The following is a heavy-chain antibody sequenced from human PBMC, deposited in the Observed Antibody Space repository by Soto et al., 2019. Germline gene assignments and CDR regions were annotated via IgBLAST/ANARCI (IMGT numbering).Heavy chain of an antibody. D-gene: IGHD3-22*01. CDR3: AREGYYYDSSGYYSRAFDI. V-gene: IGHV3-33*01. Sequence: QVQLVESGGGVVQPGRSLRLSCAASGFTFSSYGMHWVRQAPGKGLEWVAVTWYDGSNKYYADSVKGRFTISRDNSKNTLYLQMNSLRAEDTAVYYCAREGYYYDSSGYYSRAFDIWGQGTMVTVSS. CDR1: GFTFSSYG. J-gene: IGHJ3*02. CDR2: TWYDGSNK.